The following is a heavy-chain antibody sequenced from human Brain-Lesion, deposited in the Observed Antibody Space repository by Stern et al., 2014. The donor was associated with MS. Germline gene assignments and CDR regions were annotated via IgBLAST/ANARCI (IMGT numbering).Heavy chain of an antibody. CDR1: GGSISSSTYY. Sequence: VHLVESGPGLVKPSETLSLPCTVSGGSISSSTYYWAWIRQPPGKGLEWIGHIYYSGLNFYNPPPKSRVTISLQKCHEQFSLKLSSVTAADPAIYYCARHDSVPRPSQLYSARDRGPGYFDYWGQGTLVTVSS. CDR2: IYYSGLN. D-gene: IGHD1-26*01. CDR3: ARHDSVPRPSQLYSARDRGPGYFDY. J-gene: IGHJ4*02. V-gene: IGHV4-39*01.